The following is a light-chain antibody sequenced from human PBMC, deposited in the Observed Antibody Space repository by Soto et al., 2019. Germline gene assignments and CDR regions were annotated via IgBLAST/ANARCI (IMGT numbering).Light chain of an antibody. J-gene: IGLJ1*01. Sequence: QSVLTQPPSVSGAPGQRVTISCTGSSSNIGAGYDVHWYQQLPGTAPKLLIYGNSNRPSGVPDRFSGSKSGTSASLAITGLQAEDEADYYCNSYTITSTYVFGSGTKVTVL. CDR1: SSNIGAGYD. V-gene: IGLV1-40*01. CDR2: GNS. CDR3: NSYTITSTYV.